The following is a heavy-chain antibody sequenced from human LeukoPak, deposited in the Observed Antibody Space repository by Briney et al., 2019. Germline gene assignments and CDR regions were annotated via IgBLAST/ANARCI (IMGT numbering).Heavy chain of an antibody. CDR2: IRYDGSNK. D-gene: IGHD2-2*01. CDR1: GFTFSSYG. J-gene: IGHJ5*02. V-gene: IGHV3-30*02. CDR3: AKDRKYQLLFIPWFDP. Sequence: GGSLRLSCAASGFTFSSYGMHWVRQAPGKGLEWVAFIRYDGSNKYYADSVKGRFTISRDNSKNTLYLQMNSLRAEDTAVYYCAKDRKYQLLFIPWFDPWGQGTLVTVSS.